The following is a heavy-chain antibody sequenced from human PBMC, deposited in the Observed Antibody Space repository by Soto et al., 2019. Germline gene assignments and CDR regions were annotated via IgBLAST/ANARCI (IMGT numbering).Heavy chain of an antibody. D-gene: IGHD7-27*01. J-gene: IGHJ4*02. CDR1: GGSISSSSYY. CDR2: IYYSGST. Sequence: QLQLQESGPGLVKPSETLSLTCTVSGGSISSSSYYWGWIRQPPGKGLEWIGSIYYSGSTYYNPSLKSRVTISVDTSKNQFSLKLSSVTAADTAVYYCARSPPSFSHGNWGRTLGQFDYWGQGTLVTVSS. V-gene: IGHV4-39*01. CDR3: ARSPPSFSHGNWGRTLGQFDY.